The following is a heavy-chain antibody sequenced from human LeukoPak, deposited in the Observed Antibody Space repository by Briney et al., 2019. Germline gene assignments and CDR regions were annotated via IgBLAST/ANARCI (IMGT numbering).Heavy chain of an antibody. CDR3: ARHFEVRGIIGNQYFQH. D-gene: IGHD3-10*01. CDR2: IYYSGST. CDR1: GGSISSSSYY. Sequence: PSETLSLTCTVSGGSISSSSYYWGWIRQPPGKGLEWIGSIYYSGSTYYNPSLKSRVTISVDTSRNQFSLKLSSVTAADTAAYYCARHFEVRGIIGNQYFQHWGQGTLVTVSS. V-gene: IGHV4-39*01. J-gene: IGHJ1*01.